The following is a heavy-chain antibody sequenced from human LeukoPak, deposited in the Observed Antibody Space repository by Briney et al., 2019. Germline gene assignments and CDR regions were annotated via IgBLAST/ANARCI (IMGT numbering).Heavy chain of an antibody. Sequence: GGSLRLSCAASGFTFSSYSMNWVRQAPGNGLEWVSYISSSGSTIYYADSVKGRFTISRDNAKNSLYLQMNSLRAEDTAVYYCARGGYSYGYYYFDYWGQGTLVTVSS. V-gene: IGHV3-48*04. CDR1: GFTFSSYS. D-gene: IGHD5-18*01. CDR3: ARGGYSYGYYYFDY. J-gene: IGHJ4*02. CDR2: ISSSGSTI.